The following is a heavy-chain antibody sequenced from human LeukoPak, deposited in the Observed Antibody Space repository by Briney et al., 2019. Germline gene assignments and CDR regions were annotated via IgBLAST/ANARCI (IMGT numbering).Heavy chain of an antibody. Sequence: ASVKVSCKASGGTFSSYAISWVRQAPGQGLEWMGRIIPILGIANYAQKFQGRVTITADKSTSTAYMELSSLRSEDTAVYYCARDTTYSGSPVDYWGQGTLVTVSS. J-gene: IGHJ4*02. D-gene: IGHD1-26*01. V-gene: IGHV1-69*04. CDR1: GGTFSSYA. CDR2: IIPILGIA. CDR3: ARDTTYSGSPVDY.